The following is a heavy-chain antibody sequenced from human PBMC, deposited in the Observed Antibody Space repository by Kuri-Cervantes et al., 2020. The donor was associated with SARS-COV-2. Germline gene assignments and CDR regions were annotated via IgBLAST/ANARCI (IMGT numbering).Heavy chain of an antibody. J-gene: IGHJ5*02. V-gene: IGHV4-34*01. CDR3: ARGDYCSSTSCSKRGDWFDP. Sequence: GSLRLSCAVYGGSFSDYYWSWVRQPPGKGLEWIGEINHSGNTNYNPSLKSRVTISVDTSKNQFSLKLSSVTAADTAVYYCARGDYCSSTSCSKRGDWFDPWGQGTRVTSSS. CDR2: INHSGNT. D-gene: IGHD2-2*01. CDR1: GGSFSDYY.